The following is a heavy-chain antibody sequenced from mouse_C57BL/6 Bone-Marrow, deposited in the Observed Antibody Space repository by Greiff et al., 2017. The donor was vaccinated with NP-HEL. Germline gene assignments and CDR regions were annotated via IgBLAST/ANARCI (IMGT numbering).Heavy chain of an antibody. CDR2: IHPNSGST. Sequence: QVQLKQPGAELVKPGASVKLSCKASGYTFTSYWMHWVKQRPGQGLEWIGMIHPNSGSTNYNEKFKSKSTLTVDKSSSTAYMQLSSLTSEDSAVSCCARAEGTETWYFDVWGTGTTVTVSS. V-gene: IGHV1-64*01. J-gene: IGHJ1*03. CDR1: GYTFTSYW. CDR3: ARAEGTETWYFDV. D-gene: IGHD4-1*01.